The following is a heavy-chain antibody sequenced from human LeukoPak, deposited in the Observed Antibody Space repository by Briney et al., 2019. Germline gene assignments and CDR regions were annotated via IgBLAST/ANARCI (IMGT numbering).Heavy chain of an antibody. CDR1: GFTFSSYG. V-gene: IGHV3-33*01. CDR3: AARPRYSSGWYFDY. CDR2: IWYDGSNK. Sequence: PGGSLRLSCAASGFTFSSYGMHWVRQAPGKGLEWVAVIWYDGSNKYYADSVKGRFTISRDNSKNTLYLQMNSLRAEDTAVYYCAARPRYSSGWYFDYWGQGTLVTVSS. J-gene: IGHJ4*02. D-gene: IGHD6-19*01.